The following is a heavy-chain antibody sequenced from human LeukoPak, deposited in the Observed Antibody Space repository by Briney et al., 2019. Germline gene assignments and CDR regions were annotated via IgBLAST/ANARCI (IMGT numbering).Heavy chain of an antibody. Sequence: PSETLSLTCTVSYSPISGYYWSWIRQPPGKGLEWIGYIYYGGTTDYNPSLKSRVTISVDTSKSQLSLQLTSVTAADTAVYYCARGSVTPDAGYWGPGTLVTVSS. CDR2: IYYGGTT. V-gene: IGHV4-59*01. CDR3: ARGSVTPDAGY. CDR1: YSPISGYY. D-gene: IGHD4-17*01. J-gene: IGHJ4*02.